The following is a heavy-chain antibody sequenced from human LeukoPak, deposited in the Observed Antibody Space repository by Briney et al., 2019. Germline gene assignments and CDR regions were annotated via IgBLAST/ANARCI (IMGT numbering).Heavy chain of an antibody. J-gene: IGHJ4*02. CDR1: GFTFRSYA. CDR3: ASDGYGLDTPMVSTVFDC. Sequence: GGSLRLSCAASGFTFRSYAMHWVRQGPGKGLEWVAVISYDGSNKYYADSVKGRFTISRDNSKNTLYLQMNSLRTEDTAVYYCASDGYGLDTPMVSTVFDCWGQGTLVTVSS. D-gene: IGHD5-18*01. CDR2: ISYDGSNK. V-gene: IGHV3-30*03.